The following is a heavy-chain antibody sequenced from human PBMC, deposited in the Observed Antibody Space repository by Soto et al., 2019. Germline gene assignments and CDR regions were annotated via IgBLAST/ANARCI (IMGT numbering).Heavy chain of an antibody. CDR1: GFTFSSYS. Sequence: GGSLRLSCAASGFTFSSYSMNWVRQAPGKGLEWVSSISSSSSYIYYADSVKGRFTISRDKAKNSLYLQMNSLRAEDTAVYYCARDYDFWSGYPYYFDYWGQGTLVTVSS. CDR3: ARDYDFWSGYPYYFDY. D-gene: IGHD3-3*01. J-gene: IGHJ4*02. CDR2: ISSSSSYI. V-gene: IGHV3-21*01.